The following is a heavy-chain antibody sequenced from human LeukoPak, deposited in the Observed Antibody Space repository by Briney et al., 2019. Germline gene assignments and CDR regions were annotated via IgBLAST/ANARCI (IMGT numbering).Heavy chain of an antibody. CDR3: ARDLRYYDSSGHEGYFDY. D-gene: IGHD3-22*01. CDR2: ISSSSSYI. J-gene: IGHJ4*02. CDR1: GFTFSSYS. Sequence: PGGSLRLSCAASGFTFSSYSMNWVRQAPGKGLEWVSSISSSSSYIYYADSVKGRFTISRDNAKNSLYLQMNSLRAEDTAVYYCARDLRYYDSSGHEGYFDYWGQGTLVTVSS. V-gene: IGHV3-21*01.